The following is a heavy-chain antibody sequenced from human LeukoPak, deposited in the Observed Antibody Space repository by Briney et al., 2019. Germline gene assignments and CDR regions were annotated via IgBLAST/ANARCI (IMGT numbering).Heavy chain of an antibody. Sequence: ASVKVSCKASGYTFTSYGISWVRQAPGQGLEWMGWISAYNGNTNYAQKLQGRVTITTNTSTRTAYMDLNSLMSDDTAVYYCARDSPYTTSSLGFDYWGQGTLVTVSS. CDR1: GYTFTSYG. J-gene: IGHJ4*02. CDR2: ISAYNGNT. CDR3: ARDSPYTTSSLGFDY. V-gene: IGHV1-18*01. D-gene: IGHD6-13*01.